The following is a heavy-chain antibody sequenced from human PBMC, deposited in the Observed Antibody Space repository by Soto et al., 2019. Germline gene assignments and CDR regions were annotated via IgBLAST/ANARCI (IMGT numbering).Heavy chain of an antibody. J-gene: IGHJ3*02. V-gene: IGHV3-23*01. CDR1: GDSFSSYV. Sequence: LRLSCVVSGDSFSSYVMNWVRQAPGKGLEWVSGVTGSGVSTWYADSVKGRFSISRDNSKNTLFLQMNSLRAEDTGVYFCVKSRSGSYFAAFDIWGQGTMVTVSS. CDR2: VTGSGVST. D-gene: IGHD1-26*01. CDR3: VKSRSGSYFAAFDI.